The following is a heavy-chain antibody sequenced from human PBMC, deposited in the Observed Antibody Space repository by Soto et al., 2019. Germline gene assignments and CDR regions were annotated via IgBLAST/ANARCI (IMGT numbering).Heavy chain of an antibody. J-gene: IGHJ3*02. CDR2: VSSSGTYI. Sequence: EVQLVESGGGLVKPGGSLRLSCAASGFSFSTHTMNWVRQAPGQGLEWVSSVSSSGTYIFYSESLKGRFTMSRDNAKNSLHLQMNSLRAEDAAMYYCARGSSAWEAFDIWGQGTVVTVSS. CDR3: ARGSSAWEAFDI. CDR1: GFSFSTHT. V-gene: IGHV3-21*06. D-gene: IGHD1-26*01.